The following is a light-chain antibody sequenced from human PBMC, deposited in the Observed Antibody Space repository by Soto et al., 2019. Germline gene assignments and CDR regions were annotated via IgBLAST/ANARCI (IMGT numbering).Light chain of an antibody. V-gene: IGKV3-15*01. CDR1: QSVSSN. Sequence: EIVMTQSPATLSVSPGERATLSCRASQSVSSNLAWYQQNPGQAPRLLIYDASTRATGIPARFSGGGSGTEFTLTISSLQSEDFAVYYCQQYNNWPPRYTFGQGTKLEIK. CDR2: DAS. J-gene: IGKJ2*01. CDR3: QQYNNWPPRYT.